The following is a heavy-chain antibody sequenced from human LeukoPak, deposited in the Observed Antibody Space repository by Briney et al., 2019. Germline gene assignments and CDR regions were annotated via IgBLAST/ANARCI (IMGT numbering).Heavy chain of an antibody. CDR2: IYYSGST. CDR3: ARDHYGSGSHAFDI. D-gene: IGHD3-10*01. V-gene: IGHV4-59*01. J-gene: IGHJ3*02. Sequence: SPSETLSLTCTVSGGSISSYYWSWIRQPPGKGLEWIGYIYYSGSTNYNPSLKSRVTMSVDTSKNQFSLKLSSVTAADTAVYYCARDHYGSGSHAFDIWGQGTMVTVSS. CDR1: GGSISSYY.